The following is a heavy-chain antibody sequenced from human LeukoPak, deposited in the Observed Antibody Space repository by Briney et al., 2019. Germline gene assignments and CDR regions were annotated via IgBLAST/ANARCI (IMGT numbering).Heavy chain of an antibody. CDR1: GGSISSYY. CDR2: IYYSGST. CDR3: ARHLRSSGWYRY. Sequence: SETLSLTCTVSGGSISSYYWSWIRQPPGKGLEWIGYIYYSGSTNYNPSLKSRVTISVDTSKNRFSLKLSSVTAADTAVYYCARHLRSSGWYRYWGQGTLVTVSS. J-gene: IGHJ4*02. V-gene: IGHV4-59*08. D-gene: IGHD6-19*01.